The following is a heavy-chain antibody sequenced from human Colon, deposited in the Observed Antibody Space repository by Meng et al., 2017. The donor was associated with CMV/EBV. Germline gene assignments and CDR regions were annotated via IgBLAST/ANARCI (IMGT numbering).Heavy chain of an antibody. CDR3: ARDRPYSYYYFGLDV. CDR2: IYDSRTT. CDR1: GESISGNY. J-gene: IGHJ6*02. Sequence: SCTVSGESISGNYWTWIRQSPGTGLEWIGYIYDSRTTNYSPSLKSRVTMSLDTSKNQFSLKLSSVTAADSAVYYCARDRPYSYYYFGLDVWGPGTTVTVSS. V-gene: IGHV4-59*01.